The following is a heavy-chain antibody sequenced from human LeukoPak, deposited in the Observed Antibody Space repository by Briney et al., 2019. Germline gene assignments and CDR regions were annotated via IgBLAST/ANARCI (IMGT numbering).Heavy chain of an antibody. J-gene: IGHJ1*01. V-gene: IGHV7-4-1*02. CDR3: ARGFYDILTGSPPPPDFQH. CDR2: INTNTGNP. CDR1: GYTFTSYA. Sequence: GASVKVSCKASGYTFTSYAMNWVRQAPGQGLEWMGWINTNTGNPTYAQGFTGRFVFSLDTSVSTAYLQISSLKAEDTAVYYCARGFYDILTGSPPPPDFQHWGQGTLVTVSS. D-gene: IGHD3-9*01.